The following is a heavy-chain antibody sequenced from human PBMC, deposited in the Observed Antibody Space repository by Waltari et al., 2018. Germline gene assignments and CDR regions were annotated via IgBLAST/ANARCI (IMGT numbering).Heavy chain of an antibody. Sequence: QVQLVQSGAEVKKPGASVKVSCKASGYTFTSYGISWVRQAPGPGLEWMGWISAYNGNTNYAQKLQGRVTMTTDTSTSTAYMELRSLRSDDTAVYYCAREKCSSTSCYTEYPDFDYWGQGTLVTVSS. V-gene: IGHV1-18*01. CDR3: AREKCSSTSCYTEYPDFDY. CDR1: GYTFTSYG. D-gene: IGHD2-2*02. J-gene: IGHJ4*02. CDR2: ISAYNGNT.